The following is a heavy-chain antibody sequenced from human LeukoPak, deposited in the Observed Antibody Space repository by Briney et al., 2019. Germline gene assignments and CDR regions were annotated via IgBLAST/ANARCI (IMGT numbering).Heavy chain of an antibody. D-gene: IGHD2-15*01. CDR3: ARDIFSHTRNIVVPDY. J-gene: IGHJ4*02. Sequence: GGSLRLSCAASGFTFSSYSMNWVRQAPGTGLEWVSSISSSSSYIYYADSVKGRFTISRDNAKNSLYLQMNSLRAEDTAVYYCARDIFSHTRNIVVPDYWGQGTLVTVSS. V-gene: IGHV3-21*01. CDR2: ISSSSSYI. CDR1: GFTFSSYS.